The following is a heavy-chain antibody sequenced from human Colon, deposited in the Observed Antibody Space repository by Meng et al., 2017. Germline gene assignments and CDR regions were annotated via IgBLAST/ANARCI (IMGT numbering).Heavy chain of an antibody. Sequence: QVQLVQAGAEVKKPGASVKVSCKASGYSFTNYSMHWVRQAPGQGLEWMAWINTANGNAVYSETFQGRLTITRNASASTVNMELSSLGSGDTAVYYCATDFSPRGDYWGQGTLVTVSS. CDR1: GYSFTNYS. J-gene: IGHJ4*02. D-gene: IGHD3-3*01. CDR3: ATDFSPRGDY. CDR2: INTANGNA. V-gene: IGHV1-3*04.